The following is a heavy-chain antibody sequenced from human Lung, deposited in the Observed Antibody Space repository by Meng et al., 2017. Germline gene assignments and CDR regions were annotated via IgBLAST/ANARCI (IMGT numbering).Heavy chain of an antibody. CDR2: IYNSGST. CDR3: ARGQKGYFDL. J-gene: IGHJ2*01. Sequence: QVQLQESGHGLVKPSQTLSLTCTVSGGSISSSNYYWSWIRQPPGKGLEWSGHIYNSGSTYYNPSLKSRITISVDTSKNQFSLKLSSVTAADTAVYYCARGQKGYFDLWGRGTLVTVSS. V-gene: IGHV4-30-4*01. CDR1: GGSISSSNYY.